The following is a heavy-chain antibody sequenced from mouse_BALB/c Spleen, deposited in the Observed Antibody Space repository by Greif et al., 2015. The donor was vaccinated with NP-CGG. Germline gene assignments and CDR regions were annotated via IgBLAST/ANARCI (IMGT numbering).Heavy chain of an antibody. V-gene: IGHV5-6*01. D-gene: IGHD2-4*01. CDR2: ISSGGSYT. Sequence: EVKVVESGGDLVKPGGSLKLSCAASGFTFSSYGMSWVRQTPDKRLEWVATISSGGSYTYYPDSVKGRFTISRDNAKNTLYLQMSSLKSEDTAMYYCARGEDDYDVDYAMDYWGQGTSVTVSS. CDR3: ARGEDDYDVDYAMDY. J-gene: IGHJ4*01. CDR1: GFTFSSYG.